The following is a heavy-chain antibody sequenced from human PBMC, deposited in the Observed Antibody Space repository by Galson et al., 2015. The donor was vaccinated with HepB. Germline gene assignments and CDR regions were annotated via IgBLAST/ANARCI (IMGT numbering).Heavy chain of an antibody. CDR3: IYSAGDC. CDR2: INRDESQR. CDR1: GSTFSGRW. Sequence: SLRLSCAASGSTFSGRWMSWVRQAPGKGPEWVANINRDESQRSYADSVRGRFAISRDNAKNSLYLEMNSLRAEDTAVYFCIYSAGDCWGQGTLGTVSS. J-gene: IGHJ4*02. V-gene: IGHV3-7*03. D-gene: IGHD5-12*01.